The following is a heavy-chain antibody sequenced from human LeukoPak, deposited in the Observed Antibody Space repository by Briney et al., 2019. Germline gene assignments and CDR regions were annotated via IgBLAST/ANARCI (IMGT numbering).Heavy chain of an antibody. CDR2: IDTSGST. CDR1: GGSISSYF. V-gene: IGHV4-4*07. Sequence: SETLPLTCPLSGGSISSYFCSWVRQPAGKGLEWIGRIDTSGSTNYNPSLKSRVTMSVDTPKNQFSLKLSSVTAADTAVYYCARVGSLSRGRNWFDPWGQGTLVTVPP. J-gene: IGHJ5*02. CDR3: ARVGSLSRGRNWFDP. D-gene: IGHD6-13*01.